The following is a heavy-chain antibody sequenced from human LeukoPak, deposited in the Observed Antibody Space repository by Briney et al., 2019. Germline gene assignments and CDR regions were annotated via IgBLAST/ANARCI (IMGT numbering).Heavy chain of an antibody. CDR2: IYYSGST. J-gene: IGHJ4*02. D-gene: IGHD3-10*01. CDR3: ARALYGSFDY. V-gene: IGHV4-39*01. CDR1: GGSNSSSRYY. Sequence: SETLSLTCTVSGGSNSSSRYYWGWIRQPPGKGLEWIGSIYYSGSTYYNPSLKSRVTISVDTSKNQFSLKLSSVTAADTAVYYCARALYGSFDYWGQGTLVTVSS.